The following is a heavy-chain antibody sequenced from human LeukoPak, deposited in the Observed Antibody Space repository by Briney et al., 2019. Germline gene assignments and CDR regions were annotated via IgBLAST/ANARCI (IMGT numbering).Heavy chain of an antibody. V-gene: IGHV1-69*13. CDR2: IIPIFGTA. CDR3: ATKYQLPYGMDV. J-gene: IGHJ6*02. CDR1: GGTFSSYA. Sequence: ASVKVSCTASGGTFSSYAISWVRQAPGQGLEWMGGIIPIFGTANYAQKFQGRVTITADESTSTAYMELSSLRSEDTAVYYCATKYQLPYGMDVWGQGTTVTVSS. D-gene: IGHD2-2*01.